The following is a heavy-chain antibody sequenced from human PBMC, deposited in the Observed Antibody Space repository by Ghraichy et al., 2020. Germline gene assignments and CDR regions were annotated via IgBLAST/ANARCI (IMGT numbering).Heavy chain of an antibody. CDR3: ARDRKAPLYYYDSSGYYHHY. J-gene: IGHJ4*02. CDR1: GGTFSSYA. D-gene: IGHD3-22*01. CDR2: IIPILGIA. Sequence: SVKVSCKASGGTFSSYAISWVRQAPGQGLEWMGRIIPILGIANYAQKFQGRVTITADKSTSTAYMELSSLRSEDTAVYYCARDRKAPLYYYDSSGYYHHYWGQGTLVTVSS. V-gene: IGHV1-69*04.